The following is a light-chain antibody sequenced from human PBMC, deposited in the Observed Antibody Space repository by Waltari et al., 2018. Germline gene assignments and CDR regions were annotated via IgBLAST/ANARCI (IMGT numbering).Light chain of an antibody. CDR1: PSIRDF. CDR2: NAA. CDR3: QQRSNWPPLT. V-gene: IGKV3-11*01. J-gene: IGKJ4*01. Sequence: EIVLTQSPATLSLSPGDSATLPCRPSPSIRDFLAWYQHKPGQAPRLLIYNAAVRATDTPARFSGSGSGTDFTLTISSLEPEDFAVYYCQQRSNWPPLTFGGGTKVEIK.